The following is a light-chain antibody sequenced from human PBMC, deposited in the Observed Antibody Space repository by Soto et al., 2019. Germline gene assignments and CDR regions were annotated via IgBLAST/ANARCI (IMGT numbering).Light chain of an antibody. V-gene: IGKV3-20*01. CDR2: GAS. CDR3: QHYGSSLWT. CDR1: QSVSSSY. Sequence: EIVLTQSPGTLSVSPGERATLSCRASQSVSSSYLAWYQQKPGQAPRLLIYGASSRATGIPDRFSGSGSGTDFTLTISRLEPEDFAVYYCQHYGSSLWTFGQGTKVHLK. J-gene: IGKJ1*01.